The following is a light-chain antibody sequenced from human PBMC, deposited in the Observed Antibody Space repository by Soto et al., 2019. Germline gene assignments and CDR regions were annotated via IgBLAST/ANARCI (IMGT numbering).Light chain of an antibody. Sequence: QSALTQPASVSGSPGQSITISCTGTSSDVGGYNYVSWYQQHPGKAPKLMIYDVSNRPSGVSNRFSGSKSGNTASLTISGLQDEDEADYYCSSYTSNSTHYVSGTGTKVTVL. V-gene: IGLV2-14*01. CDR1: SSDVGGYNY. J-gene: IGLJ1*01. CDR2: DVS. CDR3: SSYTSNSTHYV.